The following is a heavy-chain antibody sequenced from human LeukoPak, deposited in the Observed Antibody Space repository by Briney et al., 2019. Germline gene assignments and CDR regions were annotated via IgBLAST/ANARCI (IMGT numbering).Heavy chain of an antibody. D-gene: IGHD3-22*01. CDR3: AKDNLDYYDSSGYLDAFDI. V-gene: IGHV3-23*01. J-gene: IGHJ3*02. CDR2: ISGSGGST. CDR1: GFTFSSYA. Sequence: GGSLRFSCAASGFTFSSYAMSWVRQAPGKGLEWVSAISGSGGSTYYADSVKGRFTISRDNSKNTLYLQMNSLRAEDTAVYYCAKDNLDYYDSSGYLDAFDIWGQGTMVTVSS.